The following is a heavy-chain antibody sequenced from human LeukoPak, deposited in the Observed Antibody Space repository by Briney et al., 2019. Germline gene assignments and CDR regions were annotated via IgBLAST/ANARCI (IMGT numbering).Heavy chain of an antibody. V-gene: IGHV4-34*01. D-gene: IGHD6-13*01. CDR1: GGSFSGYY. CDR2: INHSGST. CDR3: ARWQQLATDYYYYYYMDV. J-gene: IGHJ6*03. Sequence: PSETLSLTCAVYGGSFSGYYWSWIRQPPGKGLEWIGEINHSGSTNYNPSLKSRVTISVDTSKNQFSLKLSSVTAADTAVYYCARWQQLATDYYYYYYMDVWGKGTTVTVSS.